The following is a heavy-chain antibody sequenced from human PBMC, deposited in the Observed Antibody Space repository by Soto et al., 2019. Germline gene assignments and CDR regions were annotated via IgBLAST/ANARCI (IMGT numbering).Heavy chain of an antibody. CDR2: IYYSGST. Sequence: SETLSLTCTVSGGSISSGGYYWSWIRQHPGKGLEWIGYIYYSGSTYYNPSLKSRVTISVDTSKNQFSLKLSSVTAADTAVYYCARTLVVVAATTAWFDYWGQGTLVTVSS. CDR3: ARTLVVVAATTAWFDY. D-gene: IGHD2-15*01. CDR1: GGSISSGGYY. J-gene: IGHJ4*02. V-gene: IGHV4-31*03.